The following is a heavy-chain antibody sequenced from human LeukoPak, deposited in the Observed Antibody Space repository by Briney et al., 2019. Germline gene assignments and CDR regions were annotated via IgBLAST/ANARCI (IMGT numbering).Heavy chain of an antibody. CDR2: IYHSGST. J-gene: IGHJ5*02. Sequence: SETLSLTCTVSGYSISSGYYWGWIRQPPGKGLEWIGSIYHSGSTYYNPSLKSRVTISVDTSKNQFSLKLSSVTAADTAVYYCARDHRVVPAAIDWFDPWGQGTLVTVSS. CDR1: GYSISSGYY. CDR3: ARDHRVVPAAIDWFDP. V-gene: IGHV4-38-2*02. D-gene: IGHD2-2*02.